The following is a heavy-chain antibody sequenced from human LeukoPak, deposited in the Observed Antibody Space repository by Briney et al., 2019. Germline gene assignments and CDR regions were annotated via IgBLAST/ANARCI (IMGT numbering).Heavy chain of an antibody. CDR2: IKDEK. CDR3: ARIYSSGSYYHFDY. J-gene: IGHJ4*02. CDR1: GFTFTSFW. D-gene: IGHD3-10*01. Sequence: GGSLRLSCAASGFTFTSFWMSWVRQAPGKGVEWVANIKDEKYYVDSVKGRFTISRDNAKNSLYLQVNSLRAEDTAVYYCARIYSSGSYYHFDYWGQGTLVTVSS. V-gene: IGHV3-7*01.